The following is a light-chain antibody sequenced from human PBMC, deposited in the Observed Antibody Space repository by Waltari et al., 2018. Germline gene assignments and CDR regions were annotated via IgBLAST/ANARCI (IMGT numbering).Light chain of an antibody. J-gene: IGLJ3*02. CDR2: DVI. Sequence: QSALTQPASVSGSPGQSITISCTGTSSDVGDYYYVSWHQHYPGKAPKLMIYDVIKRPAGVSNRFSGSKSGNTASLTISGLQAEDDADYYCSSYTNNSTTLTWVFGGGTKLTVL. V-gene: IGLV2-14*03. CDR1: SSDVGDYYY. CDR3: SSYTNNSTTLTWV.